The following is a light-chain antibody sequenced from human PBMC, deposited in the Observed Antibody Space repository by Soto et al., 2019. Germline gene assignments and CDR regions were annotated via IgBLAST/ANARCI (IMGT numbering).Light chain of an antibody. CDR2: DAS. CDR1: QTISTW. Sequence: DIQMTQFPSTLSASVGDRVSITCRASQTISTWLAWYQQKPGKAPELLIYDASFLESGVPSRGGGSGSGTEFTLTISSLHPDYSTTYYCQQYNSYSAFGGGTKVDIK. J-gene: IGKJ4*01. CDR3: QQYNSYSA. V-gene: IGKV1-5*01.